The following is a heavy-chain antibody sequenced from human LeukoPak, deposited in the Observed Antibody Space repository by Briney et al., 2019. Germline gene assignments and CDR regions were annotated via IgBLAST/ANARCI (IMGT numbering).Heavy chain of an antibody. CDR1: GGTFSSYA. J-gene: IGHJ4*02. Sequence: SVKVSCKASGGTFSSYAISWVRQAPGQGLEWMGGIIPIFGTANYAQKFQGRVTITADKSTSTAYMELSSLRSEDTAVYYCATWYYYDSSDYYLADYWGQGTLVTVSS. CDR3: ATWYYYDSSDYYLADY. V-gene: IGHV1-69*06. D-gene: IGHD3-22*01. CDR2: IIPIFGTA.